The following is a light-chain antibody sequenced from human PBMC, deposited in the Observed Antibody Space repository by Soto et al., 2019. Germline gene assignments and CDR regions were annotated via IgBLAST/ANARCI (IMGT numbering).Light chain of an antibody. CDR1: QSVSSSY. CDR3: QQFGGSPRT. J-gene: IGKJ1*01. CDR2: GAS. V-gene: IGKV3-20*01. Sequence: EIVLTQSPGTLSLSPGERATLSCRASQSVSSSYLAWYQQKPGQAPRLLNYGASIRATGIPDRFIGSGSGTDFTLTISRLEPEDFAVYYCQQFGGSPRTFGQGTRVEIK.